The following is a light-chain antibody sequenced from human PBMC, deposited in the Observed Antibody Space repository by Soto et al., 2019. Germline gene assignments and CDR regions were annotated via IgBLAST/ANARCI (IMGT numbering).Light chain of an antibody. Sequence: DIVMTQSPDSLAVSLGERATINCKSSQSVLYRSIDKNYLAWYQQKPGQPPKLLIYWASTRESGVPDRFSGSGSGTNFPLTISSLQAEDVAVYYCQQYYSTPPYTFGQGTKLEIK. CDR2: WAS. CDR3: QQYYSTPPYT. J-gene: IGKJ2*01. CDR1: QSVLYRSIDKNY. V-gene: IGKV4-1*01.